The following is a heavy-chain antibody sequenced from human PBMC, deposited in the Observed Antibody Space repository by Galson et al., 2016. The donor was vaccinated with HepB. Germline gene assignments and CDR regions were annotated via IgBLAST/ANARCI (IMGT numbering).Heavy chain of an antibody. J-gene: IGHJ4*02. D-gene: IGHD6-19*01. CDR3: VRGSGWHLDY. Sequence: SETLSLTCTVSGGSISSYYWTWIRQPAGKGLEWIGRIYTSGSTNYNPSLKSRVTMSLGTSKNQFSLNLSSVTAADTAVYYCVRGSGWHLDYWGQGTLVTVSS. V-gene: IGHV4-4*07. CDR2: IYTSGST. CDR1: GGSISSYY.